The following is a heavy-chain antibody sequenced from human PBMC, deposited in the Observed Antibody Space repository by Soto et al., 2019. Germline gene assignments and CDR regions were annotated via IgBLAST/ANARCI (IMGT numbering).Heavy chain of an antibody. D-gene: IGHD2-15*01. J-gene: IGHJ6*02. CDR2: IKTKAEGGAT. CDR3: TTGSVEGV. CDR1: DFTITNAW. V-gene: IGHV3-15*07. Sequence: EVQLVESGGGLVKPGGSLGLSCAASDFTITNAWMNWVRQAPGKGLEWVGRIKTKAEGGATDYAAPLKGRFTISRVDSRNTLFLQMNSLKTEDTAVYYCTTGSVEGVWGQGATVTVSS.